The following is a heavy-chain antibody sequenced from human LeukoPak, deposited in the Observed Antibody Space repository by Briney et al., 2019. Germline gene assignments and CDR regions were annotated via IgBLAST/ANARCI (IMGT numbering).Heavy chain of an antibody. J-gene: IGHJ6*02. CDR2: IWYDGSNK. CDR3: ARDTLLWFGETNPYYCGMDV. V-gene: IGHV3-33*01. CDR1: GFTFSSYG. D-gene: IGHD3-10*01. Sequence: PGRSLRLSCAASGFTFSSYGMHGVRQAPGKGLEWVAVIWYDGSNKYYADSVKGRFTISRDNSKNTLYLQMNSLRAEDTAVYYCARDTLLWFGETNPYYCGMDVWGQGTTVTVSS.